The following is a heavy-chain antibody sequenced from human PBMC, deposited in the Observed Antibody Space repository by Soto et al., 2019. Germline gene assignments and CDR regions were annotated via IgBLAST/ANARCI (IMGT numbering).Heavy chain of an antibody. CDR1: GFTFSSYA. CDR2: ISGSGGST. Sequence: GGSLRLSCAASGFTFSSYAMSWVRQAPGKGLEWVSAISGSGGSTYYADSVKGRFTISRDNSKNTLYLQMNSLRAEDTAVYYCANSFLAKYFWSGYPLAYWARGSLFPFSS. D-gene: IGHD3-3*01. CDR3: ANSFLAKYFWSGYPLAY. J-gene: IGHJ4*02. V-gene: IGHV3-23*01.